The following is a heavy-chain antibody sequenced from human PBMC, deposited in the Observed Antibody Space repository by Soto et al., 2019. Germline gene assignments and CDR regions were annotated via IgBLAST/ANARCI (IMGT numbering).Heavy chain of an antibody. CDR1: GYSFTSYW. J-gene: IGHJ6*02. CDR3: ARGAPRGGYCSGGSCYSSGDYYYGMDV. Sequence: PGESLKISCKGSGYSFTSYWLGWVRQMPGKGLEWMGIIYPGDSDTRYSPSFQGQVTISADKSISTAYLQWSSLKASDTAMYYCARGAPRGGYCSGGSCYSSGDYYYGMDVWGQGTTVTVSS. V-gene: IGHV5-51*01. CDR2: IYPGDSDT. D-gene: IGHD2-15*01.